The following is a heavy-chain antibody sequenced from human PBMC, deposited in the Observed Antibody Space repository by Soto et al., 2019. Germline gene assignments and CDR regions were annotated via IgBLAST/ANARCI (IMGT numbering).Heavy chain of an antibody. Sequence: GGSLRLSCAASGFTFSSYGMHWVRQAPGKGLEWVAVISYDGSNKYYADSVKGRFTISRDNSKNTLYLQMNSLRAEDTAVYYCAKDLPPKYDILSYYYGMDVWGQGTTVTVSS. D-gene: IGHD3-9*01. V-gene: IGHV3-30*18. J-gene: IGHJ6*02. CDR2: ISYDGSNK. CDR3: AKDLPPKYDILSYYYGMDV. CDR1: GFTFSSYG.